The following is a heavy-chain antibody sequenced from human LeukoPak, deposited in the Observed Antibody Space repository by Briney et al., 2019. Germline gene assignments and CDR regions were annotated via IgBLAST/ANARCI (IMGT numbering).Heavy chain of an antibody. CDR2: INHSGST. Sequence: PSETLSLTCAVYGGSFSGYYWSWIRQPPGKGLEWIGEINHSGSTNYNPSLKSRATISVDTSKNQFSLKLSSVTAADTAVYYCARGYYYDSSGYYGYFDYWGQGTLVTVSS. V-gene: IGHV4-34*01. J-gene: IGHJ4*02. D-gene: IGHD3-22*01. CDR1: GGSFSGYY. CDR3: ARGYYYDSSGYYGYFDY.